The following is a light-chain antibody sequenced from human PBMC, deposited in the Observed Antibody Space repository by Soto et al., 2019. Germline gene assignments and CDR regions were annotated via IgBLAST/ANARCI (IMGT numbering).Light chain of an antibody. J-gene: IGKJ1*01. CDR3: QHYNNWPPWT. Sequence: DIVMTQSPATLSVSPGERATLSCRASQSISSNLAWYQQKPGQAPRLLIYRASTRATGIPARFSGSGSGTDLTLTISSLQSEDVAIYYCQHYNNWPPWTFGQGTKVEIK. V-gene: IGKV3-15*01. CDR2: RAS. CDR1: QSISSN.